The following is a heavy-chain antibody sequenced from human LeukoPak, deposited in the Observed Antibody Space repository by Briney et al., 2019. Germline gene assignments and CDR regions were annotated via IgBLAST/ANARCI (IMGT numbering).Heavy chain of an antibody. CDR2: IYYSGGT. D-gene: IGHD7-27*01. J-gene: IGHJ4*02. CDR3: ARETPGAGHFDY. V-gene: IGHV4-59*02. CDR1: GGSVNSYY. Sequence: SETLSLTCTVSGGSVNSYYLMWIRQPPGKGLEWVGLIYYSGGTHYNHSLTGRVTMLVDTSKNQFSLKLTAVTAADTAVYYCARETPGAGHFDYWGQGSLVTVSS.